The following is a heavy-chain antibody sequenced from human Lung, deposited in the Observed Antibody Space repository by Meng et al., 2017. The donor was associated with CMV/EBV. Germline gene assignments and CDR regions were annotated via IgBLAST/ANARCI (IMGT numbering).Heavy chain of an antibody. CDR3: ARAAGGSWYFDY. Sequence: CAASEFIFRNYYMNWIRQAPGKGLEWVSHTSSSGSIKYYADSVKGRFTISRDNAKSSLYLQMNSLRAEDTAVYYCARAAGGSWYFDYWGQGTLVTVSS. CDR2: TSSSGSIK. D-gene: IGHD6-13*01. V-gene: IGHV3-11*01. J-gene: IGHJ4*02. CDR1: EFIFRNYY.